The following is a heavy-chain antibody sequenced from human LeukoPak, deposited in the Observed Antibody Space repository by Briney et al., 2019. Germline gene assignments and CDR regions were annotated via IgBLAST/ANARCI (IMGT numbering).Heavy chain of an antibody. CDR1: GYTFTSYG. V-gene: IGHV1-18*01. CDR2: ISAYNGNT. CDR3: ARDGSDIVVVTAIPLDY. J-gene: IGHJ4*02. Sequence: ASVKVSCKASGYTFTSYGISWVRQAPGQGLEWMGWISAYNGNTNYAQKLQGRVTMTTDTSTSTAYMELRSLRSDDTAVYYCARDGSDIVVVTAIPLDYWGQGTLVTVSS. D-gene: IGHD2-21*02.